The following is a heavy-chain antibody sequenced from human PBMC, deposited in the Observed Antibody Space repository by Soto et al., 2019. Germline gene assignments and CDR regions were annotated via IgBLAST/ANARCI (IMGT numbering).Heavy chain of an antibody. Sequence: EVQLVESGGGLVKPGGSLRLSCAASGFTFSRYAMNWVRQAPGKGLDWVSSISSSSSSIYYADSLKGRFTISRDNAKNSLYLQMNSLRAEDTAVYYCARFGYGLGSYSIDYWGQGTLVTVSS. D-gene: IGHD3-10*01. V-gene: IGHV3-21*01. CDR2: ISSSSSSI. CDR1: GFTFSRYA. CDR3: ARFGYGLGSYSIDY. J-gene: IGHJ4*02.